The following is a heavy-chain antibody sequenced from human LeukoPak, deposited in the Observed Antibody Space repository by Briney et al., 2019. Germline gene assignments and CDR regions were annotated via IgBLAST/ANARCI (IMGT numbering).Heavy chain of an antibody. CDR2: MNPNSGNT. D-gene: IGHD6-13*01. J-gene: IGHJ1*01. CDR1: GYTFTSYD. Sequence: ASVKVSCKASGYTFTSYDINWVRQATGQGLEWMGWMNPNSGNTGYAQKFQGRVTITRNTSISTAYMELSSLRSEDTAVYYCARAQGIAAARGFQHWGQGTLVTVSS. CDR3: ARAQGIAAARGFQH. V-gene: IGHV1-8*03.